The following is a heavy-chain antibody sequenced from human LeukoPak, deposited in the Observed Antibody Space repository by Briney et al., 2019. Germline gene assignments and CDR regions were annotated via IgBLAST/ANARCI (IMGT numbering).Heavy chain of an antibody. CDR2: IYYSGST. CDR1: GCSISSYY. V-gene: IGHV4-59*08. D-gene: IGHD3-22*01. J-gene: IGHJ4*02. CDR3: ARLSYPNSSGYPDY. Sequence: SETLSLTCTVSGCSISSYYWSWIRQPPGKGLELIGYIYYSGSTNYNPSLKSRVTISVDTSKNQFSLKLSSVTAADTAVYYCARLSYPNSSGYPDYWGQGTLVTVSS.